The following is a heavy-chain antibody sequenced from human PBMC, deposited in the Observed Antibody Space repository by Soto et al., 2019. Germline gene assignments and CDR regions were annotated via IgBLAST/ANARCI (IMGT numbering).Heavy chain of an antibody. V-gene: IGHV4-31*03. D-gene: IGHD6-6*01. CDR1: GGSISSGGYY. Sequence: QVQLQESGPGLVKPSQTLSLTCTVSGGSISSGGYYWTWIRQHPGKGLEWIGYNYYSGITYYNPSLKRRVTISLDTSKNQFSRKLSSVTAADTAVYYCARGSSIAGLYYGMDVWGQGTTVTVSS. J-gene: IGHJ6*02. CDR2: NYYSGIT. CDR3: ARGSSIAGLYYGMDV.